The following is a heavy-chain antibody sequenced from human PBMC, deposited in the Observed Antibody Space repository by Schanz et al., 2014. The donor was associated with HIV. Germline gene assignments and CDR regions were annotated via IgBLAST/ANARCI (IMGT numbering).Heavy chain of an antibody. J-gene: IGHJ4*02. V-gene: IGHV1-46*04. CDR2: INPSGAGT. D-gene: IGHD2-21*02. CDR3: ARDFNIGDQYYFDH. CDR1: GYTFTSYY. Sequence: QVQLVQSGAEVKKPGASVKVSCKASGYTFTSYYMHWVRQAPGQGLEWMGMINPSGAGTTYARKLQGRVTMTRDTSTSTVYMHLSSLRSDDTAVYFCARDFNIGDQYYFDHWAREPWSPSPQ.